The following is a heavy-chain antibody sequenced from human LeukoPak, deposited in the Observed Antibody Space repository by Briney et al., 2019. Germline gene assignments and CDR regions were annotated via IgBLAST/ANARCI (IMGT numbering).Heavy chain of an antibody. CDR3: ARDLAYNWNDDPDEGHAFDI. V-gene: IGHV4-34*01. D-gene: IGHD1-1*01. J-gene: IGHJ3*02. CDR2: INHSGST. Sequence: SETLSLTCAVYGGSFSGYYWSWIRQPPGKGLEWIGEINHSGSTNYNPSLKSRVTISVDKSKNQFSLKLSSVTAADTAVYYCARDLAYNWNDDPDEGHAFDIWGQGTMVTVSS. CDR1: GGSFSGYY.